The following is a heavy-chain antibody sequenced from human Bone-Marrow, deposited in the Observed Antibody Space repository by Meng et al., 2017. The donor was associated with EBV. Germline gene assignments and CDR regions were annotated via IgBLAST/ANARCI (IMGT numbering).Heavy chain of an antibody. D-gene: IGHD4-23*01. CDR3: ARGRYGGKARDWSNY. J-gene: IGHJ4*02. Sequence: QVQVAQSGAEVKKPGASVKVSCKASGYTFNSYDINWVRQATGQGLEWMGWMNPNSGNTGYAQKFQGRVTMTRNTSITTAYMDLISLRSEDTAVYYCARGRYGGKARDWSNYWGQGTLVTVSS. CDR1: GYTFNSYD. CDR2: MNPNSGNT. V-gene: IGHV1-8*01.